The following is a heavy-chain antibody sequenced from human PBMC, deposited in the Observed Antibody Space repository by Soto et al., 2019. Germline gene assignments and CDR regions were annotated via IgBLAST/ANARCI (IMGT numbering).Heavy chain of an antibody. D-gene: IGHD5-18*01. CDR1: GFTFSSYG. CDR3: AREGSKLSGGYSYGHDFDY. CDR2: IWYDGSNK. Sequence: GGSLRLSCAASGFTFSSYGMHWVRQAPGKGLEWVAVIWYDGSNKYYADSVKGRFTISRDNSKNTLYLQMNSLRAEDTAVYYCAREGSKLSGGYSYGHDFDYWGQGTLVTVSS. J-gene: IGHJ4*02. V-gene: IGHV3-33*01.